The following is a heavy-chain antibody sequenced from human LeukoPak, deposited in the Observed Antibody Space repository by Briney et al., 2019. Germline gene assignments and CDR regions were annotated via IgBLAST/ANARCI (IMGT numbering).Heavy chain of an antibody. CDR2: TSGSGGST. CDR1: GFTFSSYA. D-gene: IGHD1-1*01. Sequence: GESLRLSCAASGFTFSSYAMSWVRQAPGKGLEWVSGTSGSGGSTYYGDSVKDRFTISRDNSKNTLYLQMNSLRAEDTAVYYCAKGTTGDITLVEYWGQGTLVTVSS. CDR3: AKGTTGDITLVEY. J-gene: IGHJ4*02. V-gene: IGHV3-23*01.